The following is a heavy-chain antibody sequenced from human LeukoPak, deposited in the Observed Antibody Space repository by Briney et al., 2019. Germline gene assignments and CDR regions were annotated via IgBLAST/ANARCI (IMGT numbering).Heavy chain of an antibody. V-gene: IGHV1-8*02. CDR1: GYTFTSYD. CDR2: MNPTSGNT. CDR3: ATGEYSSDY. J-gene: IGHJ4*02. D-gene: IGHD6-6*01. Sequence: ASVKVSCKASGYTFTSYDINWVRQATGQGLEWMGWMNPTSGNTGYAQKFQGRVTMTEDTSTDTAYMELSSLRSEDTAVYYCATGEYSSDYWGQGTLVTVSS.